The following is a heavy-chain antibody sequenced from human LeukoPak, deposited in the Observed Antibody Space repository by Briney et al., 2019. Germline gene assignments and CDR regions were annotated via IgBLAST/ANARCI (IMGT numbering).Heavy chain of an antibody. Sequence: SVKVSCKASGGTFSSYAISWVRQASGQGLEWMGGIIPIFGTANYAQKFQGRVTITADESTSTAYMELSSLRSEDTAVYYCARVSDYYGSGSYYYYYYGMDVWGQGTTVTVSS. D-gene: IGHD3-10*01. J-gene: IGHJ6*02. CDR1: GGTFSSYA. CDR3: ARVSDYYGSGSYYYYYYGMDV. V-gene: IGHV1-69*13. CDR2: IIPIFGTA.